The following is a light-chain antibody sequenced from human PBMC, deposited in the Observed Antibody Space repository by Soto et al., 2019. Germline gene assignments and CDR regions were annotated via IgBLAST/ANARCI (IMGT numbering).Light chain of an antibody. V-gene: IGKV1-17*03. CDR1: QGISTY. Sequence: DTQMTQSPSAMSASVGDRVTMTCRARQGISTYLIWFQQKPGKVPKRLIYAASTLQSGVPLRFSGSGSGTEVTLTISNLQAEDSATYYCLQHNSYPHTFGQGTKLEIK. J-gene: IGKJ2*01. CDR3: LQHNSYPHT. CDR2: AAS.